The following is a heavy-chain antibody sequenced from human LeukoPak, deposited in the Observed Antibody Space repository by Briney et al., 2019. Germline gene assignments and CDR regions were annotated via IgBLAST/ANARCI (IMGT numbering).Heavy chain of an antibody. Sequence: SETLSLTCAVYGGSFSGYYWSWIRQPPGKGLEWIGEINHSGSTNYNPSLKSRVTISVDTSKNQFSLKLSSVTAADTAVYYCARRGIISRRAFDIWGQGAMVTVSS. D-gene: IGHD2-21*01. J-gene: IGHJ3*02. V-gene: IGHV4-34*01. CDR1: GGSFSGYY. CDR3: ARRGIISRRAFDI. CDR2: INHSGST.